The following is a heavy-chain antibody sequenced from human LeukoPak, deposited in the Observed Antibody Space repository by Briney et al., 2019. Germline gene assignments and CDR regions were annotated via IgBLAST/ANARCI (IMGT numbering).Heavy chain of an antibody. CDR1: GFTVSSNY. V-gene: IGHV3-66*01. CDR2: MYNDGST. D-gene: IGHD3-22*01. CDR3: ARDQGSMIVVRTTTWFFDL. Sequence: GGSLKLSCAASGFTVSSNYMSWVRQAPGKGLEWVSVMYNDGSTYYADSVKGRFTISRDNSKNTLYLQMTSLRADDTAVYYCARDQGSMIVVRTTTWFFDLWGRGTL. J-gene: IGHJ2*01.